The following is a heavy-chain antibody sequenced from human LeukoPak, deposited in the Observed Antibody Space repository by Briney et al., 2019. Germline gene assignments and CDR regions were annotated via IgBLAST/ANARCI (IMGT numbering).Heavy chain of an antibody. V-gene: IGHV3-43*01. Sequence: GGSLRLSCAASGFTFDDYTMHWVRQAPGKGLEWVSLISWDGGSTYYADSVKGRFTISRDNSKNSLYLQMNSLSTEDTALYYCAKDITGGAYDFWSGYPDYWGQGTLVTVSS. CDR3: AKDITGGAYDFWSGYPDY. J-gene: IGHJ4*02. CDR2: ISWDGGST. CDR1: GFTFDDYT. D-gene: IGHD3-3*01.